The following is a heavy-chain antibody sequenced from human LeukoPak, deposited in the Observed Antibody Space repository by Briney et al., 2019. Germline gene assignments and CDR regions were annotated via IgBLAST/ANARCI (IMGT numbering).Heavy chain of an antibody. CDR2: ISYDGSNK. CDR3: ARAGGYCTTARRYYYYYMDV. J-gene: IGHJ6*03. CDR1: GFTFSSSG. D-gene: IGHD2-8*01. V-gene: IGHV3-30*04. Sequence: PGGSLRLSCAASGFTFSSSGLHWVRQAPGKGLEWVAIISYDGSNKYYADSVKGRFTISRDNSKNTLYLQMNSLRAEDTAVYYCARAGGYCTTARRYYYYYMDVWGKGTTVTVSS.